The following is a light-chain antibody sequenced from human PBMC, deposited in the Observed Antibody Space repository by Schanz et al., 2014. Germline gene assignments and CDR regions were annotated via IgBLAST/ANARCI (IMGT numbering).Light chain of an antibody. CDR2: GAS. J-gene: IGKJ2*01. V-gene: IGKV3-15*01. Sequence: EIVMTQSPATLSVSPGERATLSCRASQSVSTNLAWYQQKPGQAPRLLIYGASTRATGIQARFSGSGSGTEFTLTISSLQSEDFAVYYCQQYNNWPPPYTFGQGTKLEIK. CDR3: QQYNNWPPPYT. CDR1: QSVSTN.